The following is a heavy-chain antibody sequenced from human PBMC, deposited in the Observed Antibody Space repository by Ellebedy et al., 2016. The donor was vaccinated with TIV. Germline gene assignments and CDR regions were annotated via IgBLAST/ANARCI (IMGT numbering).Heavy chain of an antibody. D-gene: IGHD7-27*01. Sequence: GESLKISXRASGYSFTIYWITWVRQMPGKGLEWMGRIDSSDPSGSYTSYSPSFQGHITISTDKSISTAYLQWSSLKASDTAMYYCVRHELGSNAAFDYWGQGTLVTVSS. CDR2: IDSSDPSGSYT. J-gene: IGHJ4*02. V-gene: IGHV5-10-1*01. CDR1: GYSFTIYW. CDR3: VRHELGSNAAFDY.